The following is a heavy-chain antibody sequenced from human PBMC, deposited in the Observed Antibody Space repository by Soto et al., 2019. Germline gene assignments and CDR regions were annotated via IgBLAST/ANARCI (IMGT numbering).Heavy chain of an antibody. CDR2: ISYDGSNK. V-gene: IGHV3-30*18. CDR1: GFTFSSYG. Sequence: PGGSLRLSCAASGFTFSSYGMHWVRQAPGKGLEWVVVISYDGSNKYYADSVKGRFTISRDNSKNTLYLQMNSLRAEDTAVYYCAKDDSSSWYSYDYWGQGTLVTVSS. D-gene: IGHD6-13*01. CDR3: AKDDSSSWYSYDY. J-gene: IGHJ4*02.